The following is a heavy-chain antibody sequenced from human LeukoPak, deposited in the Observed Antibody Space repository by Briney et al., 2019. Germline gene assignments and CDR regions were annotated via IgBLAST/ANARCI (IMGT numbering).Heavy chain of an antibody. J-gene: IGHJ4*02. D-gene: IGHD2-8*01. Sequence: GGCLRLSCVASGFTFDDYSFHWVRQVPGKGLEWLSLISRDGGTAYYADSVKGRFTISRDNRKNSLYLQMNSLRTDDTGLYYCTKDRYCTTTFCPLDYWGQGTLVTVST. CDR3: TKDRYCTTTFCPLDY. CDR1: GFTFDDYS. V-gene: IGHV3-43*01. CDR2: ISRDGGTA.